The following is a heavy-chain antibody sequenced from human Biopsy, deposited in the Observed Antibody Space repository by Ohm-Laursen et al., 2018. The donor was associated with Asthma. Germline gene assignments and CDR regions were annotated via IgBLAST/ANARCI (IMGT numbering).Heavy chain of an antibody. Sequence: GASVKVSCKISGYSHTDLSMHWVRQAPGQGLEWMGGHDHEEGGTVNARRFQGRVTMTEDTSTDTAYMELSSLSSDDTAVYYCASDFPKDYVRYNFQFWGQGTLVTVS. D-gene: IGHD4-17*01. V-gene: IGHV1-24*01. CDR3: ASDFPKDYVRYNFQF. CDR1: GYSHTDLS. J-gene: IGHJ4*02. CDR2: HDHEEGGT.